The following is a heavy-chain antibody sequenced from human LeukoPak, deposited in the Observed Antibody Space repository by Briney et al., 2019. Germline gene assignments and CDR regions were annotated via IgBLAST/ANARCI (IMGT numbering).Heavy chain of an antibody. J-gene: IGHJ2*01. CDR1: GGSISSGDYY. Sequence: SETLSLTCTVSGGSISSGDYYWSWIRQPPGKGLEWIGYIYYSGSTNYNPSLKSRVTISVDTSKNQFSLKLSSVTAADTAVYYCARLLRGYSGYVPYWYFDLWGRGTLVTVSS. CDR2: IYYSGST. CDR3: ARLLRGYSGYVPYWYFDL. V-gene: IGHV4-30-4*08. D-gene: IGHD5-12*01.